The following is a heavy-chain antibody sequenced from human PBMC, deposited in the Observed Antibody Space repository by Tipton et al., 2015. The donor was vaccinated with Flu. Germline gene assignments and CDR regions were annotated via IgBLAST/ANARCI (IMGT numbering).Heavy chain of an antibody. CDR2: IYYSGST. Sequence: TLSLTCTVSDGSISSYYWSWIRQPPGKGLEWIGYIYYSGSTNYNPSLKSRVTISVDTSKNQFSLKLSSVTAADTAVYYCAREEKPYGMDVWGQGTTVTVSS. V-gene: IGHV4-59*01. CDR3: AREEKPYGMDV. J-gene: IGHJ6*02. CDR1: DGSISSYY.